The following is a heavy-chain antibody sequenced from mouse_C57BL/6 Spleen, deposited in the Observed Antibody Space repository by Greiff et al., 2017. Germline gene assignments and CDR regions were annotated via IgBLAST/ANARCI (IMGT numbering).Heavy chain of an antibody. CDR1: GFNIKDDY. CDR3: TTSTVVAYYAMDY. CDR2: IDPENGDT. V-gene: IGHV14-4*01. Sequence: VQLKQSGAELVRPGASVKLSCTASGFNIKDDYMHWVKQRPEQGLEWIGWIDPENGDTEYASKFQGKATITADTSSNTAYLQLSSLTSEDTAVYYCTTSTVVAYYAMDYWGQGTSVTVSS. J-gene: IGHJ4*01. D-gene: IGHD1-1*01.